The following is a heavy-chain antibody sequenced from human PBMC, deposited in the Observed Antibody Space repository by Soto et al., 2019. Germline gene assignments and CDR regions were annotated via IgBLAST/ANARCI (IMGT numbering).Heavy chain of an antibody. J-gene: IGHJ6*02. V-gene: IGHV3-13*01. CDR1: GFTFSSYD. CDR2: IGTAGDT. Sequence: EVQLVESGGGLVQPGGSLRLSCAASGFTFSSYDMHWVRQATGKGLEWVSAIGTAGDTYYPGSVKGRFTISRENAKNSLYLQMNSLSAGDTAVYYCARGLGRPYYYYYGMDVWGQGTMVTVSS. CDR3: ARGLGRPYYYYYGMDV. D-gene: IGHD6-19*01.